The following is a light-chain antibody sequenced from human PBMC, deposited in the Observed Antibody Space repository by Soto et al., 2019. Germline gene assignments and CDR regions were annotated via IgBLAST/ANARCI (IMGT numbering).Light chain of an antibody. CDR1: QSXXXX. V-gene: IGKV1-39*01. J-gene: IGKJ5*01. CDR3: QQSYSTPIT. CDR2: AAS. Sequence: DIQMTQSPXSLSASVXXXXXXTCRASQSXXXXLNWYQQKPGKAPKLLIYAASSLQSGVPSRFSGSGSGTDFTLTISSLQPEDFATYYCQQSYSTPITFGQGTRLEIK.